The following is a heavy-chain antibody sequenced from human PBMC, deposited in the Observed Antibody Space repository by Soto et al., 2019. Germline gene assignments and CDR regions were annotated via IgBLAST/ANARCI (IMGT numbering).Heavy chain of an antibody. CDR2: INAGNGNT. CDR3: ARLTYYYDSSGYSYSYYFDY. D-gene: IGHD3-22*01. V-gene: IGHV1-3*01. J-gene: IGHJ4*02. Sequence: GASVKVSCKASGYTFTSYAMHWVRQAPGQRLEWMGWINAGNGNTKYSQKFQGRVTITRDTSASTAYMELSSLRSEDTAVYYCARLTYYYDSSGYSYSYYFDYWGQGTLVTVSS. CDR1: GYTFTSYA.